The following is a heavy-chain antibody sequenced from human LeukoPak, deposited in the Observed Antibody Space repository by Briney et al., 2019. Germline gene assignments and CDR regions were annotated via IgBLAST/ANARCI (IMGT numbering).Heavy chain of an antibody. CDR3: ARDTYYDSSGYYYVFYYYYYYMDV. CDR1: GHTFTGYY. V-gene: IGHV1-2*02. Sequence: ASVKVSCKASGHTFTGYYMHWVRQAPGQGLEWMGWINPNSGGTNYAQKFQGRVTMTRDTSISTAYMELSRLRSDDTAVYYCARDTYYDSSGYYYVFYYYYYYMDVWGKGTTVTISS. CDR2: INPNSGGT. D-gene: IGHD3-22*01. J-gene: IGHJ6*03.